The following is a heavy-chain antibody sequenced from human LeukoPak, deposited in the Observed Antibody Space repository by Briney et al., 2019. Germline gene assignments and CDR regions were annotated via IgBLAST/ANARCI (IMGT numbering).Heavy chain of an antibody. D-gene: IGHD2-2*01. CDR3: ARDKSCSSSSCGNSHMDV. J-gene: IGHJ6*03. V-gene: IGHV1-2*02. Sequence: ASVKVSCKASGCTFIDYYMHWVRQAPGQGLEWMGWINPNSGGTKYAQKFQGRVTMTRDTSISTAYMELSRVRYDDTAVYYCARDKSCSSSSCGNSHMDVWGKGTTVTVSS. CDR2: INPNSGGT. CDR1: GCTFIDYY.